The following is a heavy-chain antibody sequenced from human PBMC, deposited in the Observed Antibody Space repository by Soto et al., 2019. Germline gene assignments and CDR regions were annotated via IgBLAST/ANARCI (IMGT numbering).Heavy chain of an antibody. D-gene: IGHD6-13*01. Sequence: GGSLRLSCAAAGFTFSSYGMHWVRQAPGKGLEWVAVISYDGSNKYYADSVKGRFTISRDNAKNTLYLQMNSLRVDDTAIYYCASPAYSTPAGLEEPFDYWGPGTLVTVSS. V-gene: IGHV3-30*03. CDR2: ISYDGSNK. J-gene: IGHJ4*02. CDR1: GFTFSSYG. CDR3: ASPAYSTPAGLEEPFDY.